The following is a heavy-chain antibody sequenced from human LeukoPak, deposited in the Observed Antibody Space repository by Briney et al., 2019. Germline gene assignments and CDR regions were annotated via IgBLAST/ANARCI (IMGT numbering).Heavy chain of an antibody. CDR1: GYTFTNYY. CDR2: INPSGGST. V-gene: IGHV1-46*01. J-gene: IGHJ4*02. CDR3: AGAYGSGNYYHFDY. Sequence: ASVKVSCKTSGYTFTNYYMHWVRQAPGQGLEWMGVINPSGGSTTYAQNFQGRVTMTTDTSTSTVYTDLSSLRSEDTAIYYCAGAYGSGNYYHFDYWGQGTLVTVSS. D-gene: IGHD3-10*01.